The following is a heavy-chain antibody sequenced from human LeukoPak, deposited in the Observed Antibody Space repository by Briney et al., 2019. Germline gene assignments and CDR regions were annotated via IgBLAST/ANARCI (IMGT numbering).Heavy chain of an antibody. CDR3: ARKVVSGRGAPFTFDY. J-gene: IGHJ4*02. CDR1: GFTFSSYS. V-gene: IGHV3-21*01. Sequence: GGSLRLSCAASGFTFSSYSMNWVRQAPGKGLEWVSSISSSSSYIYYADSVKGRFTISRDNAKNSLYLQMNSLRAEDTAVYYCARKVVSGRGAPFTFDYWGQGTLVTVPS. D-gene: IGHD3-10*01. CDR2: ISSSSSYI.